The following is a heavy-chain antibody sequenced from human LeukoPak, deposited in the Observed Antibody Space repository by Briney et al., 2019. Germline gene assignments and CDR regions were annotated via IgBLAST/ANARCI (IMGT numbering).Heavy chain of an antibody. Sequence: ASVKVTCKASGYTFTSYYMHWVRQAPGQGLEWRGIINPSGGSTSYAQKFQGRVTMTRDTSTSTVYMELSSLRSEDTAVYYCARVSGVVAATGTWFDPWGQGTLVTVSS. V-gene: IGHV1-46*01. CDR2: INPSGGST. CDR1: GYTFTSYY. J-gene: IGHJ5*02. CDR3: ARVSGVVAATGTWFDP. D-gene: IGHD2-15*01.